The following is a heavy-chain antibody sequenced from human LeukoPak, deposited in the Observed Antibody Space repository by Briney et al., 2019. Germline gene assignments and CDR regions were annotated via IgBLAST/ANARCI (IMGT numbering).Heavy chain of an antibody. J-gene: IGHJ4*02. V-gene: IGHV4-39*01. CDR3: GRLFDS. CDR1: GGAIISDNFY. Sequence: PSETLSLTCTVSGGAIISDNFYWGWVRQPPGKGLEWVGSIKYSGTTYYNPSLRSRLSISVDTSRTQFFLRLNSVTAADTAVYYCGRLFDSWGQGILVTVPS. CDR2: IKYSGTT.